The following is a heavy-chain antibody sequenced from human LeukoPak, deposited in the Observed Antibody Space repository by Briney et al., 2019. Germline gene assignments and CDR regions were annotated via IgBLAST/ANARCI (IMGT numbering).Heavy chain of an antibody. V-gene: IGHV4-34*01. CDR1: GGSFSGYY. D-gene: IGHD3-22*01. CDR3: ARAGYYDSSGSWGWYFDY. J-gene: IGHJ4*02. CDR2: INHSGST. Sequence: SETLSLTCAVYGGSFSGYYWSWIRQPPGKGLEWIGEINHSGSTNYNPSLKSRVTISVDRSKNQFSLKLSSVTAADTAVYYCARAGYYDSSGSWGWYFDYWGQGTLVTVSS.